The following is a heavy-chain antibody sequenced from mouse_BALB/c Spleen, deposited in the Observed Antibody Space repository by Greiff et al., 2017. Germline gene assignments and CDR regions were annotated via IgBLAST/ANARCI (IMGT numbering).Heavy chain of an antibody. J-gene: IGHJ4*01. CDR2: IYPGSGNT. CDR3: ARRGYGYGYAMDY. Sequence: QVQLKQSGAELARPGASVKLSCKASGYTFTDYYINWVKQRTGQGLEWIGEIYPGSGNTYYNEKFKGKATLTADKSSSTAYMQLSSLTSEDSAVYFCARRGYGYGYAMDYWGQGTSVTVSS. D-gene: IGHD1-2*01. V-gene: IGHV1-77*01. CDR1: GYTFTDYY.